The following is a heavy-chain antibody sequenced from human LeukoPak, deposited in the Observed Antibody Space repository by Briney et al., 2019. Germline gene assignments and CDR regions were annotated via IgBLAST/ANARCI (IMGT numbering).Heavy chain of an antibody. CDR2: IYASGST. CDR1: GGSISSYY. J-gene: IGHJ4*02. D-gene: IGHD6-19*01. Sequence: SETLSLTCTVSGGSISSYYWSWIRQPAGKGPEWIGRIYASGSTNYNPSLKSRVTISVDTSENQFSLNLRSVTAADTAVYYCASEGLAVAGNFLYWGQGALVTVSS. V-gene: IGHV4-4*07. CDR3: ASEGLAVAGNFLY.